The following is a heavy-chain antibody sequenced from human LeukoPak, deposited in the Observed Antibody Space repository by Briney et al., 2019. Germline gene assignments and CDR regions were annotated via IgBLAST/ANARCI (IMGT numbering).Heavy chain of an antibody. CDR1: GYSISSGYF. CDR2: IYNSGST. V-gene: IGHV4-38-2*02. Sequence: SETLSLTCTVSGYSISSGYFWGWIRQPPGKGLEWIGTIYNSGSTYYNASLESRVTISVDTSKNQFSLKLSSVTAADTAVYYCARGTDYSNSLNWFDPWGQGTLVTVSS. J-gene: IGHJ5*02. CDR3: ARGTDYSNSLNWFDP. D-gene: IGHD4-11*01.